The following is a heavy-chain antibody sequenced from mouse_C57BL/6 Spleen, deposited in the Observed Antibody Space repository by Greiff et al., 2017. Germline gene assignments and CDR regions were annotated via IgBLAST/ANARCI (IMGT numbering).Heavy chain of an antibody. Sequence: VKLMESGAELVKPGASVKISCKASGYAFSSYWMNWVKQRPGKGLEWIGQIYPGDGDTNYNGKFKGKATLTADKSSSTAYMQLSSLTSEDSAVYFCARGGGNYESAMDYWGQGTSVTVSS. CDR3: ARGGGNYESAMDY. CDR2: IYPGDGDT. J-gene: IGHJ4*01. CDR1: GYAFSSYW. V-gene: IGHV1-80*01. D-gene: IGHD2-1*01.